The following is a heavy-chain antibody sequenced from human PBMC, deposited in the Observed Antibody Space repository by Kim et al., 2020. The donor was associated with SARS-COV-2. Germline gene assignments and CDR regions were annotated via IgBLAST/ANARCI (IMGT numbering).Heavy chain of an antibody. Sequence: GGSLRLSCAASGFTFDDYVMHWVRQAPGKGLEWVSGISWNSGTIAYADSVKGRFTISRDNAKNSLYLQMNSLRAEDTAFYYCAKGRFRYCHGGSCYVRYGRDVWGQGTTVTVSS. V-gene: IGHV3-9*01. J-gene: IGHJ6*02. D-gene: IGHD2-15*01. CDR3: AKGRFRYCHGGSCYVRYGRDV. CDR2: ISWNSGTI. CDR1: GFTFDDYV.